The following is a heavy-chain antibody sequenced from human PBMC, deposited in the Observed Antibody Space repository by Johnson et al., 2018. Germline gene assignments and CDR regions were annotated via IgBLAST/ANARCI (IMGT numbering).Heavy chain of an antibody. Sequence: QVQLVESGGGVVQXGRSXRLXCAASEFTFSTYGMHWVRQAPGKGLEWVAVIWYDGSNKYYADSVKGRFTISRDNSKNTLYLQMNSRRAEDTAVYYCARHKEPGTHPAEYFQHWGQGTLVTVSS. D-gene: IGHD6-13*01. J-gene: IGHJ1*01. CDR1: EFTFSTYG. CDR2: IWYDGSNK. V-gene: IGHV3-33*01. CDR3: ARHKEPGTHPAEYFQH.